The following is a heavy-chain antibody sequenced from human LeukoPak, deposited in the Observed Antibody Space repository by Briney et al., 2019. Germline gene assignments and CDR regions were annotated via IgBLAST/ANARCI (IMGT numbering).Heavy chain of an antibody. CDR3: AKGHDSSGYSQTFFDY. CDR1: GGSISSDDYY. CDR2: IYYSGSS. J-gene: IGHJ4*02. Sequence: SETLSLTCTVSGGSISSDDYYWSWIRQHPGKGLEWIGYIYYSGSSYYNPSLKGRLTISVDTSKNQFSLRLSSVTAADTAVYYCAKGHDSSGYSQTFFDYWGQGTLVTVSS. D-gene: IGHD3-22*01. V-gene: IGHV4-31*03.